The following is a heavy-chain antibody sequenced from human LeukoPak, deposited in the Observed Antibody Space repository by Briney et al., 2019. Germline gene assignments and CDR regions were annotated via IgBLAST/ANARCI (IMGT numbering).Heavy chain of an antibody. Sequence: PGGSLRVSCAASGFSFSSYSMDWVRQAPGKGLEWVPSISSGSTSIYYADSVKGRFTISRDNAKNSLYLQMNSLRAEDTAVYYCARVTGTTAGDHWGQGTQVSVSS. J-gene: IGHJ5*02. D-gene: IGHD1-1*01. CDR1: GFSFSSYS. V-gene: IGHV3-21*01. CDR3: ARVTGTTAGDH. CDR2: ISSGSTSI.